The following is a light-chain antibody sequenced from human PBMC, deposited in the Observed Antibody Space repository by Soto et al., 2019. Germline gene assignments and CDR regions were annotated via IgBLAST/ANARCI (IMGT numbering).Light chain of an antibody. Sequence: SPLSCWSNQSVLYSSNDKNYLAWYQQKPGQPPKLLIYWASSRESGVPARFSGSGSGTEFTLTISSLQAEDVAVYYCQQYYSTPFTFGPGTIVEIK. V-gene: IGKV4-1*01. J-gene: IGKJ3*01. CDR2: WAS. CDR1: QSVLYSSNDKNY. CDR3: QQYYSTPFT.